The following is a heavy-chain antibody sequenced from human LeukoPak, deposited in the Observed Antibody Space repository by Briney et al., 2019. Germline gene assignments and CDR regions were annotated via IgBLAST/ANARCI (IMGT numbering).Heavy chain of an antibody. Sequence: PGGFLRLSCAASGFTFSSYEMNWVRQAPGKGLEWVSGISGRDSSTYYADSVKGRFTISRETSKNTLYLQMNSLRAEDTAVYYCATSGGTYWSWGQGTLVTVSS. J-gene: IGHJ5*02. D-gene: IGHD1-26*01. CDR3: ATSGGTYWS. CDR2: ISGRDSST. V-gene: IGHV3-23*01. CDR1: GFTFSSYE.